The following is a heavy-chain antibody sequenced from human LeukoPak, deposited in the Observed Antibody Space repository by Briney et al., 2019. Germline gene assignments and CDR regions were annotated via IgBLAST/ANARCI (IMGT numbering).Heavy chain of an antibody. CDR1: GGSFSGYY. D-gene: IGHD2-15*01. CDR2: INHSGST. V-gene: IGHV4-34*01. Sequence: SETLSLTCAVYGGSFSGYYWSWIRQPPGKGLEWIGEINHSGSTNYNPSLKSRVTISVDTSKNQFSLKLSSVTAADTAVYYCARGHPHPLVGEFDYWSQGTLITVSS. CDR3: ARGHPHPLVGEFDY. J-gene: IGHJ4*02.